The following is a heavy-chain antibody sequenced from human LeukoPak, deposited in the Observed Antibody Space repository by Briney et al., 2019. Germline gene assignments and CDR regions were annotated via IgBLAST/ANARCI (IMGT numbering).Heavy chain of an antibody. V-gene: IGHV3-53*01. Sequence: GGSLRLSCAASVFTFSSYSMNWVRQARGKGLEGVSVIYSGGSTYYADSVTGRFTISRDNSKKTLYLQMNSRRAEDTAVYYCASTDTAMAPFDYWGQGTLVTVSS. CDR1: VFTFSSYS. CDR2: IYSGGST. J-gene: IGHJ4*02. CDR3: ASTDTAMAPFDY. D-gene: IGHD5-18*01.